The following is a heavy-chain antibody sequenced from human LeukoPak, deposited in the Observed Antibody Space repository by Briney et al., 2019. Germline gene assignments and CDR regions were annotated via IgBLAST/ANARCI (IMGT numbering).Heavy chain of an antibody. Sequence: PSETLSLTCTVSGGSISSYYWSWIRQPAEKGLEWIGRIYTSGSTNYNPSLKSRVTISVDTSKNQFSLKLSSVTAADTAVYYCATNSLAVAGAYYYYYMDVWGKGTTVTISS. CDR2: IYTSGST. CDR3: ATNSLAVAGAYYYYYMDV. J-gene: IGHJ6*03. D-gene: IGHD6-19*01. CDR1: GGSISSYY. V-gene: IGHV4-4*07.